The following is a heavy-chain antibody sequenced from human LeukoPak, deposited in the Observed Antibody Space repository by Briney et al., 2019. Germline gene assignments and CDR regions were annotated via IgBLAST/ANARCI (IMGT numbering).Heavy chain of an antibody. D-gene: IGHD3-22*01. CDR1: GGSISSYY. V-gene: IGHV4-59*08. J-gene: IGHJ4*02. CDR3: ARIPIVVVPGFFDY. CDR2: IYYSGNT. Sequence: SETLSLTCTVSGGSISSYYWSWIRQPPGKGLEWIGYIYYSGNTNYNPSLKSRVTISVDTSKNQFSLKLSSVTAADTAVYYCARIPIVVVPGFFDYWGQGTLVTVSS.